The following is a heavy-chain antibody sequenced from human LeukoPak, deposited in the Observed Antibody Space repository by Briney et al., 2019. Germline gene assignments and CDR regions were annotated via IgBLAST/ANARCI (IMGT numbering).Heavy chain of an antibody. CDR2: MNPKNGNT. J-gene: IGHJ3*02. Sequence: ASVKVSCKASGYTFTSLDISWVRQANGQGLEWLGWMNPKNGNTGYAQKFRGRVTITRDTSESIAYMELSRLRSDDTAVYYCAREVGYYYDSSSSFDIWGQGTMVTVSS. CDR3: AREVGYYYDSSSSFDI. V-gene: IGHV1-8*03. D-gene: IGHD3-22*01. CDR1: GYTFTSLD.